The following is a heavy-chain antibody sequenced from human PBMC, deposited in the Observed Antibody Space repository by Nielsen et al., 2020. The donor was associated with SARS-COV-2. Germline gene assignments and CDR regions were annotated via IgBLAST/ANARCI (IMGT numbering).Heavy chain of an antibody. CDR1: GFTVSSNY. CDR3: ARGSNYYGMDV. D-gene: IGHD6-6*01. V-gene: IGHV3-53*05. CDR2: INPSGSGT. Sequence: GESLKISCAASGFTVSSNYMSWVRQAPGQGLVWVSRINPSGSGTAYADSVKGRFAVSRDNAGNTVVLQIHSLRVEDTAVYYCARGSNYYGMDVWGQGTTVTVSS. J-gene: IGHJ6*02.